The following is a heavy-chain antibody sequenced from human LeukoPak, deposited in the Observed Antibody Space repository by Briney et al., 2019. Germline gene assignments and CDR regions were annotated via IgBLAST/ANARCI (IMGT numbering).Heavy chain of an antibody. D-gene: IGHD3-10*01. Sequence: SETLSLTCAVYGGSFSGYYWSWIRQPPGKGLEWIGEINHSGSTNYNPSLKSRVTISVDTSKNQFSLKLSSVTAADTAVYYCARVSEILWFGERPNWFDPWGQGTLVTVSS. J-gene: IGHJ5*02. CDR2: INHSGST. CDR3: ARVSEILWFGERPNWFDP. V-gene: IGHV4-34*01. CDR1: GGSFSGYY.